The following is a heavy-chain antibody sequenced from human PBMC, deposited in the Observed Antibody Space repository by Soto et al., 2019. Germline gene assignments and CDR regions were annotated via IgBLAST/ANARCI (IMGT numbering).Heavy chain of an antibody. D-gene: IGHD5-18*01. J-gene: IGHJ4*02. CDR3: ARESPRLEYTAMVTGYFDY. CDR1: GFTFSSYA. Sequence: GGSLRLSCAASGFTFSSYAMHWVRQAPGKGLEWVAVISYDGSNKYYADSVKGRFTISRDNSKNTLYLQMNSLRAEDTAVYYCARESPRLEYTAMVTGYFDYWGQGTLVTVSS. CDR2: ISYDGSNK. V-gene: IGHV3-30-3*01.